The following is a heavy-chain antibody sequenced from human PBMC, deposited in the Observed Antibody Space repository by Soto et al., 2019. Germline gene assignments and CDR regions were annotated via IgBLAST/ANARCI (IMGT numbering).Heavy chain of an antibody. CDR3: ARESEDLTSNFDY. V-gene: IGHV3-21*06. Sequence: EVQLVESGGGPVKPGGSLRLSCAASGFTFTRFSMNWVRQAPGKGLEWVSSISSTTNYIYYGVSMKGRFTISRDNAKNSLYLEMNSLRAEDTAVYYCARESEDLTSNFDYWGQGTLVTVSS. J-gene: IGHJ4*02. CDR1: GFTFTRFS. CDR2: ISSTTNYI.